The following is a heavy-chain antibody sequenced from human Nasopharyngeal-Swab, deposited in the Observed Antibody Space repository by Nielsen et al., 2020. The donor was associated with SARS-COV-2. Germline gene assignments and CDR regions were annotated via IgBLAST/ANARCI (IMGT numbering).Heavy chain of an antibody. D-gene: IGHD1-26*01. Sequence: GESLKISCAASGFTFSSYGMHWVRQAPGKGLEWVAVIWYDGSNKYYADSVKGRFTISRDNSKNTLYLQMNSLRAEDTAVYYCARDSGSYLTISDAFDIWGQGTMVTVSS. CDR2: IWYDGSNK. V-gene: IGHV3-33*01. J-gene: IGHJ3*02. CDR3: ARDSGSYLTISDAFDI. CDR1: GFTFSSYG.